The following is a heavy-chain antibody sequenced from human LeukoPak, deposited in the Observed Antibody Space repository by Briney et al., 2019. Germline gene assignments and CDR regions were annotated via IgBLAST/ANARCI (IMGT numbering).Heavy chain of an antibody. J-gene: IGHJ4*02. Sequence: PGGSLRLSCAASGFTFSYYSMNWVRQAPGKGLEWVSSITSSSSFRHYADSVKGRFTISRDNAKNSLYLQMNSLRAEDTAVYYCARVGGNITTVTTHFDYWGQGTLVTVSS. CDR3: ARVGGNITTVTTHFDY. D-gene: IGHD4-17*01. CDR1: GFTFSYYS. V-gene: IGHV3-21*01. CDR2: ITSSSSFR.